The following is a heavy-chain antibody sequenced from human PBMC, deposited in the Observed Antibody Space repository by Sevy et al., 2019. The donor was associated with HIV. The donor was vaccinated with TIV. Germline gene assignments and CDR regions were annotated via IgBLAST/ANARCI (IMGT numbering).Heavy chain of an antibody. CDR1: GFTFSSYD. J-gene: IGHJ6*02. CDR3: AINRLPEESCFSRHCLDV. Sequence: GGSLRLSCAASGFTFSSYDMHWVRQAPGKGLEWVAIILLDGSYRDYVDSVRGRFTMSRDNSKNTMSLQMNGLSIEDMGVYYSAINRLPEESCFSRHCLDVWGRGTTVTVSS. D-gene: IGHD5-12*01. CDR2: ILLDGSYR. V-gene: IGHV3-30*03.